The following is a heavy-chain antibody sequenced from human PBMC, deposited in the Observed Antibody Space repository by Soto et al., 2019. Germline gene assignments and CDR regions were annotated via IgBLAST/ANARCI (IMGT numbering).Heavy chain of an antibody. V-gene: IGHV6-1*01. Sequence: PSQTLSLTCAISGDSVSGDSAAWNWVRLSPSRGLEWLARTYYRSRWYNDYAVSVRSRITVNADTSKNQFSLQLTSVTPEDMAIYFCAGTTSHHWLYMDVWGRGTTVTVSS. CDR1: GDSVSGDSAA. D-gene: IGHD1-1*01. CDR3: AGTTSHHWLYMDV. J-gene: IGHJ6*03. CDR2: TYYRSRWYN.